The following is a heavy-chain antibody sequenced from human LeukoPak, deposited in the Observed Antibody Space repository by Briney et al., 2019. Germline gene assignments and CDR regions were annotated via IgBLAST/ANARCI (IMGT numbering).Heavy chain of an antibody. Sequence: GRSLRLSCAASGFTLSSYGMHWVRQAPGKGLEWVAVISYDGSNKYYADSVKGRFTISRDNSKNTLYLQMNSLRAEDTAVYYCAKDVSALSHYYGMDVWGQGTTVTVSS. D-gene: IGHD2/OR15-2a*01. J-gene: IGHJ6*02. CDR3: AKDVSALSHYYGMDV. CDR2: ISYDGSNK. V-gene: IGHV3-30*18. CDR1: GFTLSSYG.